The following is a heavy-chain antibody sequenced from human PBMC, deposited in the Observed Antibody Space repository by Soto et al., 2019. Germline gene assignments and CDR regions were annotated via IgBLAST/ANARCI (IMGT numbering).Heavy chain of an antibody. CDR3: VSRGISAFDH. J-gene: IGHJ4*02. CDR1: GFTFSTYA. Sequence: PGGSLRLSCAASGFTFSTYAMHWVRQAPGKGPDWVAFISSDGSNEYYADSVKGRFTISRDNSKKTLYLQMNSLRPEDTAVYCCVSRGISAFDHWGQGTLVPVSS. D-gene: IGHD1-1*01. V-gene: IGHV3-30-3*01. CDR2: ISSDGSNE.